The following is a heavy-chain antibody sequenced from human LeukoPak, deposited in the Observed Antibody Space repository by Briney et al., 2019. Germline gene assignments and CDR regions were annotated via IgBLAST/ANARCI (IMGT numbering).Heavy chain of an antibody. J-gene: IGHJ6*02. CDR2: ISGSGDST. CDR1: GFIFDTHT. Sequence: GGSLRLSCTASGFIFDTHTLTWVRLAPGKGLEWVASISGSGDSTNYGDSVKGRFTISRDNFKRTVHLEMSNLRADDTAMYYCVRRAAVRGMDFWGLGTTVIVSS. D-gene: IGHD1-14*01. V-gene: IGHV3-23*01. CDR3: VRRAAVRGMDF.